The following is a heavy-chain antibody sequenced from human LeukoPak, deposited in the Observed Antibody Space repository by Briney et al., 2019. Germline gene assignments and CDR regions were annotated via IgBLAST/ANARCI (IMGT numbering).Heavy chain of an antibody. V-gene: IGHV3-21*01. Sequence: GGSLRLSCAASGFTVRSNYMSWVRQAPGKGLEWVSSISTSSSYIYYADSVKGRFTISRNNPKNSLYLQMNSLRAEDTAVYYCARNRGDPSYFDYWGQGTLVTVSS. CDR3: ARNRGDPSYFDY. J-gene: IGHJ4*02. D-gene: IGHD4-17*01. CDR2: ISTSSSYI. CDR1: GFTVRSNY.